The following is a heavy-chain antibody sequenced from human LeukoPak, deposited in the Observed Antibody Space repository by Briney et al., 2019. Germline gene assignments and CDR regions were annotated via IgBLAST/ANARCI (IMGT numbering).Heavy chain of an antibody. CDR1: GGSISSGSYY. CDR2: IYTSGST. CDR3: ARGPPIGLGDY. V-gene: IGHV4-61*02. D-gene: IGHD3-16*01. Sequence: SETLSLTCTVSGGSISSGSYYWSWIRQPAGKGLEWIGRIYTSGSTNYNPSLKSRVTISVDTSKNQFSLKLSSVTAADTAVYYCARGPPIGLGDYWGQGTLVTVSS. J-gene: IGHJ4*02.